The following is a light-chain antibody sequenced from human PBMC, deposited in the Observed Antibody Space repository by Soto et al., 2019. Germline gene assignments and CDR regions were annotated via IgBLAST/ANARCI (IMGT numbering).Light chain of an antibody. CDR2: TAS. V-gene: IGKV1-27*01. CDR3: QKYDSAPQT. Sequence: DIQMTQSPSSLSASVGDRVSITCRASQDIGNYLAWFQQKPGRVPKLLIHTASSLQSGVPSRFSGSGSGSDFTLTISSLQPEDVATYFCQKYDSAPQTFVQGTKVEIK. CDR1: QDIGNY. J-gene: IGKJ1*01.